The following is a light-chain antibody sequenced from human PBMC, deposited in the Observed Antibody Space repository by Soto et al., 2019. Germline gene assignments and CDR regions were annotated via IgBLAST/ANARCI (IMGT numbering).Light chain of an antibody. CDR3: QHYNDYSRV. CDR2: RAS. CDR1: QSVDTW. Sequence: DIPMTQSPSTLSASIGDTVTITCRTSQSVDTWLAWYQHKAGKAPKLLIYRASSLATGVPSRFSGSGSGTAFTLTITSLQPDGFATYYCQHYNDYSRVFGQGTQVEIK. V-gene: IGKV1-5*03. J-gene: IGKJ1*01.